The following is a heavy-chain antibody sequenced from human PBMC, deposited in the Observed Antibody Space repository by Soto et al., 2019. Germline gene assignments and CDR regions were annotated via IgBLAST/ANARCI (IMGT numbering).Heavy chain of an antibody. CDR1: GYTFTGYY. CDR3: GRGRSGEVVVFY. CDR2: IGPNRGDT. D-gene: IGHD3-16*02. Sequence: ASVKVSCKASGYTFTGYYIHWVRQAPGQGPEWMGEIGPNRGDTRYAQKFQGRVTMTRDTSTTTVYMELSNLSPDDTAVYYCGRGRSGEVVVFYWGQGTLVTVSS. V-gene: IGHV1-2*02. J-gene: IGHJ4*02.